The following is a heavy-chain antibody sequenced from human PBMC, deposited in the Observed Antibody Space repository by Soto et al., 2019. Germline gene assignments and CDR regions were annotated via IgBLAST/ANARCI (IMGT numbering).Heavy chain of an antibody. Sequence: PSETLSLTCAVYGGSFSGYYWSWIRQPPGKGLEWIGEINHSGSTNYNPSLKSRVTISVDTSKNQFSLKLRSVTAADTAVYYCARTYGGYYDYWCQGLLVTVS. CDR3: ARTYGGYYDY. D-gene: IGHD5-12*01. CDR2: INHSGST. J-gene: IGHJ4*02. CDR1: GGSFSGYY. V-gene: IGHV4-34*01.